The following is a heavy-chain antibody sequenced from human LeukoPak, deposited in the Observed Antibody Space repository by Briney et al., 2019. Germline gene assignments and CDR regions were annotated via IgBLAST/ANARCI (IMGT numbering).Heavy chain of an antibody. Sequence: GGSLRLSCVASGFTLSGYWMSWVRQLPGKGLEWVANIKQDAGEIRYVDSVKGRFTIPRDNAKNSVYLQMNSLRAEDTGLYYCARLGSSWDFFDFRGQGTLVTVS. V-gene: IGHV3-7*01. D-gene: IGHD6-13*01. CDR2: IKQDAGEI. J-gene: IGHJ4*02. CDR3: ARLGSSWDFFDF. CDR1: GFTLSGYW.